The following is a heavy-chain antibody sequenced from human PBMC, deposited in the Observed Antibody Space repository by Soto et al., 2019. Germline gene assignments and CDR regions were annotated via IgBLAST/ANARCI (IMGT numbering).Heavy chain of an antibody. J-gene: IGHJ6*02. V-gene: IGHV3-21*01. CDR1: GFIFGNYS. D-gene: IGHD2-8*01. CDR3: ARVQKLYGNSVYYYGMDV. CDR2: ISSRSNFI. Sequence: EVQLVESGGGLVRPGGSLRLSCEASGFIFGNYSMNWVRQAPGKGLEWVSSISSRSNFIYYADSLRGRDTISRDNTQNSLHLQMNSLRVEDTAIYYCARVQKLYGNSVYYYGMDVWGQGTTVTVSS.